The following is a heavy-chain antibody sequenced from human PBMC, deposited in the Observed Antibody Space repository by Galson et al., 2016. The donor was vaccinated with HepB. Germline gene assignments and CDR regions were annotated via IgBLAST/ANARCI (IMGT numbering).Heavy chain of an antibody. V-gene: IGHV3-7*01. CDR3: MALSYLGFDI. CDR1: GFTFRNYW. CDR2: IRQDGTEN. J-gene: IGHJ3*02. Sequence: SLRLSCAASGFTFRNYWMTWVRQAPGKGLEWVANIRQDGTENSYVGSAKGRFTISRDNAKNSLYLQMSSLGVEDTGVYYCMALSYLGFDIWGQGTMVTVSP. D-gene: IGHD3-16*02.